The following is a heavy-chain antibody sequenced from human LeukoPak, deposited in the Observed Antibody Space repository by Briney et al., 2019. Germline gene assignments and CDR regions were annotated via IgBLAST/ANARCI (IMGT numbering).Heavy chain of an antibody. D-gene: IGHD2/OR15-2a*01. CDR2: INPNSGGT. J-gene: IGHJ4*02. Sequence: GASVKVSCKASGYTFTGYYMHCVRQAPGQGLEWMGWINPNSGGTNYAQKFQGRVTMTRDTSISTAYMELSRLRSDDTAVYYCARDLSWQARTLYYFDYWGQGTLVTVSS. CDR3: ARDLSWQARTLYYFDY. V-gene: IGHV1-2*02. CDR1: GYTFTGYY.